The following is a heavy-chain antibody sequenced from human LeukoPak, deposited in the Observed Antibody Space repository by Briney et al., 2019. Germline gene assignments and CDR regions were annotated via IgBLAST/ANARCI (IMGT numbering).Heavy chain of an antibody. CDR1: GFTFSSYE. J-gene: IGHJ4*02. CDR3: ARDRLYKAFDY. CDR2: ISSSGNTI. Sequence: PGGSMRLSCVGSGFTFSSYEMNWVRQAPGKGLEWVSHISSSGNTIYYADSVKGRFTISRDTAKNSLYLQMNSLRAEDTAVYYCARDRLYKAFDYWGQGTLVTVSS. D-gene: IGHD3-16*01. V-gene: IGHV3-48*03.